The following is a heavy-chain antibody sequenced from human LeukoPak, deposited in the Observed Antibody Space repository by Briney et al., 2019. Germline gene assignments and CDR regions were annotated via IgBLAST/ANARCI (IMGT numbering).Heavy chain of an antibody. J-gene: IGHJ4*02. CDR1: GGSFSGYY. CDR2: INHSGST. D-gene: IGHD3-22*01. CDR3: ARGKYYYDSSGYGY. V-gene: IGHV4-34*01. Sequence: SETLSLTCAVYGGSFSGYYWSWIRQPPGKGLEWIGEINHSGSTNYNPSLKSRVTISVDTSKNQFSLKPSSVTAADTAVYYCARGKYYYDSSGYGYWGQGTLVTVSS.